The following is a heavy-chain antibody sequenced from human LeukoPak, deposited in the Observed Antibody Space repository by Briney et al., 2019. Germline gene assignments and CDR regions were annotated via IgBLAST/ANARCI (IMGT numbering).Heavy chain of an antibody. Sequence: ASVKVSCKASGYTFTSYGISWVRQAPGQGLEWMGWINPNSGGTNYAQKFQGRVTMTRDTSISTAYMELSRLRADDTAVYYCATNLYSSSWYVDYWGQGTLVTVSS. D-gene: IGHD6-13*01. CDR2: INPNSGGT. CDR3: ATNLYSSSWYVDY. CDR1: GYTFTSYG. V-gene: IGHV1-2*02. J-gene: IGHJ4*02.